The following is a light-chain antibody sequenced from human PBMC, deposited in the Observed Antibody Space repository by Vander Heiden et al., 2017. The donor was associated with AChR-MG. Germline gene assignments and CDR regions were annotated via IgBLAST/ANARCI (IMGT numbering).Light chain of an antibody. V-gene: IGLV2-8*01. J-gene: IGLJ2*01. CDR3: SSYAGSNNHVV. CDR2: VVS. Sequence: QSALTQPASASGSPGQSVTISCTGTSSDVRGYNYVSWYQQHPGNAPILMIYVVSRRPAVFPGRFSGSTSGTTSSLTASVLQAEDEAYYCCSSYAGSNNHVVFGGGTKLTVL. CDR1: SSDVRGYNY.